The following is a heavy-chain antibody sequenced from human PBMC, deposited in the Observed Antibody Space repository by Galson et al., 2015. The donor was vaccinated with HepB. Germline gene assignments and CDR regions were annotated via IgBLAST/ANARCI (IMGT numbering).Heavy chain of an antibody. V-gene: IGHV3-7*01. Sequence: SLRLSCAASGYTFSSYWMTWVRQAPGKGLEWVANIKQDGSEKYYVDSVKGRFTISRDNAKNSLYLQMNSLRADDTALYYCARGSGWFDSWGQGTLVTVSS. CDR2: IKQDGSEK. D-gene: IGHD6-19*01. CDR3: ARGSGWFDS. J-gene: IGHJ5*01. CDR1: GYTFSSYW.